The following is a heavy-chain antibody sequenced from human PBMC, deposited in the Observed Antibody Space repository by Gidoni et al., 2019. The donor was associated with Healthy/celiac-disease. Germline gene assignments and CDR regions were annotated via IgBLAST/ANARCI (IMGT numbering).Heavy chain of an antibody. J-gene: IGHJ4*02. D-gene: IGHD5-18*01. CDR1: GFAFSSYA. Sequence: EVQLLESGGGLVQPGGSLRLSCAASGFAFSSYAMGWVRQAPGKGLGWVSAISVSGGSTYYADSVKGRFTISRDNSKNTLYLQMNSLRAEDTAVYYCAKDGLRVGYSNDYWGQGTLVTVSS. V-gene: IGHV3-23*01. CDR2: ISVSGGST. CDR3: AKDGLRVGYSNDY.